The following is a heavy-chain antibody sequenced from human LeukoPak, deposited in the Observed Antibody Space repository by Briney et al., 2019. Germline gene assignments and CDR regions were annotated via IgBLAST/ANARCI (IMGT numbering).Heavy chain of an antibody. J-gene: IGHJ4*02. CDR2: ISGSGGST. D-gene: IGHD5-18*01. Sequence: GGSLRLSCAASGFTFSSYAMSWVRQAPGKGLEWVSAISGSGGSTYYVDSVKGRFTISRDNSKNTLYLQMNSLRAEDTAVYYCAKDRAGYSYGHFDYWGQGTLVTVSS. CDR3: AKDRAGYSYGHFDY. CDR1: GFTFSSYA. V-gene: IGHV3-23*01.